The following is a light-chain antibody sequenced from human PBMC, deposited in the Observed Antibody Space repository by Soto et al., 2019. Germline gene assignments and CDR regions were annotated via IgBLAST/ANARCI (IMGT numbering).Light chain of an antibody. CDR3: SSYAGSNTNYV. CDR1: SSNIGSTYD. CDR2: GNT. J-gene: IGLJ1*01. Sequence: QSVLTQPPSVSGAPGQRVTISCTGSSSNIGSTYDVQWYQQLPGTAPKLLIHGNTDRPSGVPDRFSGSKSGTSASLAITGLQADDEADYYCSSYAGSNTNYVFGTGTKVTVL. V-gene: IGLV1-40*01.